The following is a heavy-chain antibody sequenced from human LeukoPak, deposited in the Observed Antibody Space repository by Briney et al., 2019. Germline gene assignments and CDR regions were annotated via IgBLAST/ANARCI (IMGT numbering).Heavy chain of an antibody. CDR1: GFTFSSYG. Sequence: GGSLRLSCAASGFTFSSYGMHWVRQAPGKGLEWVAVISYDGSNKYYADSVKDRFTISRDNSKNTLYLQMNSLRAEDTAVYYCAKDGGRDILTGYPHDAFDIWGQGTMVTVSS. V-gene: IGHV3-30*18. CDR3: AKDGGRDILTGYPHDAFDI. D-gene: IGHD3-9*01. CDR2: ISYDGSNK. J-gene: IGHJ3*02.